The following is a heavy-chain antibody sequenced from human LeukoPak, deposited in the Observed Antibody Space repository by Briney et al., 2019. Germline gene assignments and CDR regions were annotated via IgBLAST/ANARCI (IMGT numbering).Heavy chain of an antibody. CDR1: GGSFSGYY. CDR2: INQSGST. Sequence: PSETLSLTCAVYGGSFSGYYWSWIRQPPGKGLEWIGEINQSGSTNYNPSLKSRVTISVDTSKNQFSLKLSSVTAADTAVYYCARARVRTNYYYYMDVWGKGTTVTVSS. V-gene: IGHV4-34*01. J-gene: IGHJ6*03. D-gene: IGHD1/OR15-1a*01. CDR3: ARARVRTNYYYYMDV.